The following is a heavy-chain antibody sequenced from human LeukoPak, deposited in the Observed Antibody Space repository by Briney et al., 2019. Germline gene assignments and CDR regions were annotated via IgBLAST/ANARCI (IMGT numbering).Heavy chain of an antibody. Sequence: SETLSLTCTVSGGSISSNSYHWGWIRQPPGKGLEWIGSIYYSGSTYYKPSLKSRVTISVDTSKNQFSLKLSSVTAADTAVYYCARGGIGHSFDIWGLGTMVTVSS. V-gene: IGHV4-39*07. D-gene: IGHD1-1*01. CDR1: GGSISSNSYH. CDR3: ARGGIGHSFDI. CDR2: IYYSGST. J-gene: IGHJ3*02.